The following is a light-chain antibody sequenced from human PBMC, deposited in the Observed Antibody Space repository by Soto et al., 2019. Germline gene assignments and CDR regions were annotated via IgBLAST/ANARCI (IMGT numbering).Light chain of an antibody. CDR2: KAS. V-gene: IGKV1-5*03. CDR1: QSISSW. CDR3: QQYNSYLLT. J-gene: IGKJ4*01. Sequence: DIQMTQSPSTLSASVGDRVTITCRASQSISSWLAWYQQKPGKAPKLLIYKASSLESGVPARFSGSGSGTEFTLTISSLQPDDFATYYCQQYNSYLLTFGGGTKVEIK.